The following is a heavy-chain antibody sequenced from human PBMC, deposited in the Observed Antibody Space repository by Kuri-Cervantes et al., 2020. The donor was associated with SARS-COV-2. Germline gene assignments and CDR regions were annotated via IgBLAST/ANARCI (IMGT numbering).Heavy chain of an antibody. CDR3: AGGTLVRDRHFDY. CDR1: GGTFSSSS. J-gene: IGHJ4*02. V-gene: IGHV1-69*13. Sequence: SVKVSCKSSGGTFSSSSISWVRQAPGQGLEWMGGINPVFGTTYYAQQFQGRLTITADESTSTAYLDLSSLTSADTAMYYCAGGTLVRDRHFDYWGQGTLVTVSS. D-gene: IGHD1-26*01. CDR2: INPVFGTT.